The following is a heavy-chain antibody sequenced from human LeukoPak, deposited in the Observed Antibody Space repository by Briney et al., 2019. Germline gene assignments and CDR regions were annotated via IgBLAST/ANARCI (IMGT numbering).Heavy chain of an antibody. CDR3: ARILEGNYYGSGKGAIDY. V-gene: IGHV3-7*01. Sequence: GGSLRLSCAASGFSFSSYWMAWVRQAPGKGLEWVANMKQDGSEKYYVDSVKGRFTISRDNAKNSLYLQMNSLRAEDTAVYYCARILEGNYYGSGKGAIDYWGQGTLVTVSS. J-gene: IGHJ4*02. D-gene: IGHD3-10*01. CDR2: MKQDGSEK. CDR1: GFSFSSYW.